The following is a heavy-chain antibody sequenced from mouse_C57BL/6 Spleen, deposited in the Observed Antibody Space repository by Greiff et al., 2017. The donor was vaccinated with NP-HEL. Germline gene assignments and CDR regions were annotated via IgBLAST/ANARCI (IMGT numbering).Heavy chain of an antibody. J-gene: IGHJ2*01. Sequence: EVQLQQSGAELVKMSCKPSGYTFTSYGINWVKQRPGQGLEWIGYIYIGNGYTEYNEKFKGKATLTSDTSSSTAYMQLSSLTSEDSAIYFCARWSPDYYGSSYEYYFDYWGQGTTLTVSS. CDR1: GYTFTSYG. CDR2: IYIGNGYT. D-gene: IGHD1-1*01. V-gene: IGHV1-58*01. CDR3: ARWSPDYYGSSYEYYFDY.